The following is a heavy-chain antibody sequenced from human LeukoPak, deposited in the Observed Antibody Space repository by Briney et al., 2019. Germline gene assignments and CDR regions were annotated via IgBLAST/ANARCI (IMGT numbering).Heavy chain of an antibody. D-gene: IGHD4-23*01. CDR1: GFTFDDYA. Sequence: PGGSLRLSCAASGFTFDDYAMHWVRQAPGKGPEWVSGISWNSGSIGYADSVKGRFTISRDNAKNSLYLQMNSLRAEDTALYYCAKDSYGGNSVGYYGMDVWGQGTTVTVSS. CDR3: AKDSYGGNSVGYYGMDV. J-gene: IGHJ6*02. CDR2: ISWNSGSI. V-gene: IGHV3-9*01.